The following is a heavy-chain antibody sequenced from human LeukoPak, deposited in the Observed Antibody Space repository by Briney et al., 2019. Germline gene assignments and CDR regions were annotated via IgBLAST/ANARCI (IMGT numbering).Heavy chain of an antibody. CDR1: GFTFDDSV. V-gene: IGHV3-9*01. Sequence: GGSLRLSCAGAGFTFDDSVMHWVRQAPGKGLEWVSTINWNSGNIGYADSVKGRFTISRDNAKNSLFLQMNSLRTEDTALYYCAKGGHPTRYYYGMDVWGQGPRSPSP. D-gene: IGHD2-15*01. CDR2: INWNSGNI. CDR3: AKGGHPTRYYYGMDV. J-gene: IGHJ6*02.